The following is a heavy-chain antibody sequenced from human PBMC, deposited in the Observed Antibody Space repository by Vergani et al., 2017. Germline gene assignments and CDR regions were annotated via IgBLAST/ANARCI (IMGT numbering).Heavy chain of an antibody. J-gene: IGHJ6*03. CDR3: ARDGITVRYDLDYYMDV. CDR2: IWYDGSNK. Sequence: QVQLVESGGGVVQPGRSLRLSCAASGFTFSSYGMHWVRQAPGKGLEWVAVIWYDGSNKYYADSVKGRFTISRDNSKNTLYLQMNSLRAEDTAVYYCARDGITVRYDLDYYMDVWGKGTTVTVSS. D-gene: IGHD5-12*01. CDR1: GFTFSSYG. V-gene: IGHV3-33*01.